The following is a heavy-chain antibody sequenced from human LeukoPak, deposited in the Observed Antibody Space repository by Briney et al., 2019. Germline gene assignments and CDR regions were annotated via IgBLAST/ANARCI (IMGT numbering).Heavy chain of an antibody. V-gene: IGHV3-21*06. Sequence: PGGSLRLSCAASGFSFSTYSMNWVRQAPGKGLEWVSSISRNSRYIYYADSMRGRFTISRDNAKNSLYLQMNSLKPEDTAVYYCARFAEPPAFDSWGKGTLVTVSS. J-gene: IGHJ4*02. CDR2: ISRNSRYI. D-gene: IGHD1-14*01. CDR1: GFSFSTYS. CDR3: ARFAEPPAFDS.